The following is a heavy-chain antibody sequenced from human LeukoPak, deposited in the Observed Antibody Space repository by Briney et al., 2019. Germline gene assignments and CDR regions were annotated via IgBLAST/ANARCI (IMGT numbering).Heavy chain of an antibody. V-gene: IGHV3-48*03. CDR2: ISSGGSST. Sequence: GGSLRLSCEASGFTFSAYAMTWVRQAPGKGLEWVSYISSGGSSTYYADSVKGRFTISRDNANNSLYLQMNSLRAEDTAVYYCARDRSSMIRGDLDYWGQGTLVTVSS. D-gene: IGHD3-10*01. J-gene: IGHJ4*02. CDR1: GFTFSAYA. CDR3: ARDRSSMIRGDLDY.